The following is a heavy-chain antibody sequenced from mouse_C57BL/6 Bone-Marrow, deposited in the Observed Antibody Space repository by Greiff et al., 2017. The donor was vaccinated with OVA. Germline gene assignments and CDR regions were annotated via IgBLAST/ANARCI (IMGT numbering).Heavy chain of an antibody. Sequence: QVQLQQSGPGLVQPSQSLSITCTVSGFSLTSYGVHWVRQSPGKGLEWLGVIWSGGSTDYNAAFISRLSISKDNSKSQVFFKMNSLQADDTAIYYCASPYDPLYAMDYWSQGTSVTVSS. CDR1: GFSLTSYG. J-gene: IGHJ4*01. V-gene: IGHV2-2*01. D-gene: IGHD2-3*01. CDR2: IWSGGST. CDR3: ASPYDPLYAMDY.